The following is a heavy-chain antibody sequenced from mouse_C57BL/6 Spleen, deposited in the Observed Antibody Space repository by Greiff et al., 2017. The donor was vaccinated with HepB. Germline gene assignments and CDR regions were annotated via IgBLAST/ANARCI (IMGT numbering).Heavy chain of an antibody. D-gene: IGHD1-2*01. CDR3: ARPTTARGYYFDY. CDR2: ISSGSSTI. CDR1: GFTFSDYG. Sequence: EVQRVESGGGLVKPGGSLKLSCAASGFTFSDYGMHWVRQAPEKGLEWVAYISSGSSTIYYADTVKGRFTISRDNAKNTVFLQMTSLRSEDTAMYYCARPTTARGYYFDYWGQGTTLTVSS. V-gene: IGHV5-17*01. J-gene: IGHJ2*01.